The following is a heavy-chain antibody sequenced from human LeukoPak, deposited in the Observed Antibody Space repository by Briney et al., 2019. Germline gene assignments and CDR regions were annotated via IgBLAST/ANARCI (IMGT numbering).Heavy chain of an antibody. CDR2: ISYDGSNK. J-gene: IGHJ4*02. Sequence: QPGRFLRLSCAASGFTLNNYAMHWVRQAPGKGLEWVAVISYDGSNKYYADSVRGRFTISRDNSKNTLYLQMNSLRAEDTAVYYCARGARSVSSGHFDYWGQGTLVTVSS. CDR1: GFTLNNYA. V-gene: IGHV3-30-3*01. CDR3: ARGARSVSSGHFDY. D-gene: IGHD6-19*01.